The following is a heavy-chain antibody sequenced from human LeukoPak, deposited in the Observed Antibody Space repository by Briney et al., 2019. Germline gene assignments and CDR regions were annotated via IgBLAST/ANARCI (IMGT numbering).Heavy chain of an antibody. CDR1: GGSFSGYY. Sequence: SETLSLTCAVYGGSFSGYYWSWIRQPPGKGLEWVGYIYYSGSTNYNPSLKSRVTISVDTSKNQFSLKLSSVTAADTAVYYCARVPSPSNWFDPWGQGTLVTVSS. CDR3: ARVPSPSNWFDP. J-gene: IGHJ5*02. V-gene: IGHV4-59*01. CDR2: IYYSGST.